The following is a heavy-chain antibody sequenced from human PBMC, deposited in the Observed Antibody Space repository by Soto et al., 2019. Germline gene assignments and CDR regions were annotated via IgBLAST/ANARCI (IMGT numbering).Heavy chain of an antibody. V-gene: IGHV3-48*02. CDR1: GFTFSSYS. CDR2: ISSSSSTI. D-gene: IGHD4-17*01. Sequence: GGSLRLSCAASGFTFSSYSINWVRQAPGKGLEWVSYISSSSSTIYYADSVKGRFTISRDNAKNSLYLQMNSLRDEDTAVYYCARDGTTVTTHSYYYYGMDVWGQGTTVTVSS. CDR3: ARDGTTVTTHSYYYYGMDV. J-gene: IGHJ6*02.